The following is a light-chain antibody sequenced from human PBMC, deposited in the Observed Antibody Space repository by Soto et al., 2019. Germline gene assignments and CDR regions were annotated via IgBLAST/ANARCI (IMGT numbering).Light chain of an antibody. V-gene: IGKV3-20*01. J-gene: IGKJ2*01. CDR1: QSVSSSY. Sequence: EIVLTQSPGTLSLSPGERATLSCRASQSVSSSYLAWYQQKPGQAPRLLIYGASSRATGIPDMFSGSGSGTDFTLTISRLEHEDFAVYYCQQYGSSPPYTFGQGTKLEIK. CDR3: QQYGSSPPYT. CDR2: GAS.